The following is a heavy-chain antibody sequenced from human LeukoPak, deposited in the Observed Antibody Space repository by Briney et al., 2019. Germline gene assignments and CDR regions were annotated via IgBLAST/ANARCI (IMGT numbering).Heavy chain of an antibody. V-gene: IGHV4-34*01. CDR2: INHSGST. CDR3: AREPYYYYGMDV. CDR1: GGSFSDYY. Sequence: SETLSLTCAVYGGSFSDYYWNWIRQPLGKGLEWIGEINHSGSTSYNPSLKSRVTISVDTSKNQFSLKVSSVTAADTAVYYCAREPYYYYGMDVWGQGTTVTVSS. D-gene: IGHD3-10*01. J-gene: IGHJ6*02.